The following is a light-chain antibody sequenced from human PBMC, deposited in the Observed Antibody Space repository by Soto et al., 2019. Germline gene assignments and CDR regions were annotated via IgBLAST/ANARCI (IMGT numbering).Light chain of an antibody. CDR1: SSDVGDYDY. J-gene: IGLJ2*01. CDR2: DVS. Sequence: QSALTQPASVSGSPGQSITISCTGTSSDVGDYDYVSWYQQHPGKAPKLMIYDVSNRPSGVSNRFSGSKSGNTASLTISGLQAEDEADYYCSSYTSSSVVFGGGTEVTVL. CDR3: SSYTSSSVV. V-gene: IGLV2-14*01.